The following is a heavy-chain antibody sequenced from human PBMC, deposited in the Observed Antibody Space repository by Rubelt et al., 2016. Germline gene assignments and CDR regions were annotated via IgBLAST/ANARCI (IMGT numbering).Heavy chain of an antibody. CDR1: GVSFDNSA. Sequence: QVQLVQSGAEVKPPGSSVTLSCKAFGVSFDNSALSWVRQAPGQELEWMGGYIHLFGTPRSAQRFQGRVNITADRSTSVCYMELTRLTFEDTAVYYCAEDRHVEGGSSNVFDLWGQGTMVAVSS. J-gene: IGHJ3*01. CDR3: AEDRHVEGGSSNVFDL. V-gene: IGHV1-69*13. CDR2: YIHLFGTP. D-gene: IGHD3-10*01.